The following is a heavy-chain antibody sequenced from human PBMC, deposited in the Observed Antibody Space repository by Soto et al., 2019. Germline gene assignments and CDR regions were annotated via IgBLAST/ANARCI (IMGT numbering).Heavy chain of an antibody. CDR3: ARGSWDDVSGHYYMDV. Sequence: QVQLQQSGPGLVKPSQTLSLTCDISGDRVSSNSAGWNWIRQTPSRGLEWLGRTYYRSKWYNNYAVSVKSRVSVNPDTAKNQFSLQLNSVTPEDTAVYYCARGSWDDVSGHYYMDVWGKGTTVTVSS. J-gene: IGHJ6*03. V-gene: IGHV6-1*01. D-gene: IGHD1-1*01. CDR1: GDRVSSNSAG. CDR2: TYYRSKWYN.